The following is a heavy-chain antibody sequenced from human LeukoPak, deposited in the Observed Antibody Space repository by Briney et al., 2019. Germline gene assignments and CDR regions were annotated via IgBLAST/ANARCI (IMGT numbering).Heavy chain of an antibody. CDR3: AREGCSSTSCYLGAFDI. D-gene: IGHD2-2*01. CDR2: INHSGST. J-gene: IGHJ3*02. V-gene: IGHV4-34*01. CDR1: GGSFSGYY. Sequence: SETLSLTCAVYGGSFSGYYWSWIRQPPGKGLEWIGEINHSGSTSYNPSLKSRVTISVDTSKNQFSLKLSSVTAADTAVYYCAREGCSSTSCYLGAFDIWGQGTMVTVSS.